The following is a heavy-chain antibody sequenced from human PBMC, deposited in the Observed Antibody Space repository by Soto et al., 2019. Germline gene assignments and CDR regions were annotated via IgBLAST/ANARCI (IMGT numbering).Heavy chain of an antibody. CDR2: ISGSGGST. J-gene: IGHJ4*02. Sequence: PGGSLRLSCAASGFTFSSYAMSWVRQAPGKGLEWVSAISGSGGSTYYADSVKGRFTISRDNSKNTLYLQMNSLRAEDTAVYYCAKDPYRYCSSTSCYVPWRYSSGWPERKGRYWGQGTLVTVSS. CDR3: AKDPYRYCSSTSCYVPWRYSSGWPERKGRY. CDR1: GFTFSSYA. D-gene: IGHD2-2*01. V-gene: IGHV3-23*01.